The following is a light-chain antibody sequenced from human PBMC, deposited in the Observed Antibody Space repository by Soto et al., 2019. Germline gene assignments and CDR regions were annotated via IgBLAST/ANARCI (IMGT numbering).Light chain of an antibody. Sequence: DIQMTQSPSSLSASVGDRVTITCRASQGISSFLAWFQQKPGKAPKSLIYDASSLQSGVPSRFSGSGSGTHFTLTISSLQPEDFATYYCQQYHSYPASFGQGTKVEI. CDR3: QQYHSYPAS. CDR2: DAS. CDR1: QGISSF. V-gene: IGKV1-16*01. J-gene: IGKJ1*01.